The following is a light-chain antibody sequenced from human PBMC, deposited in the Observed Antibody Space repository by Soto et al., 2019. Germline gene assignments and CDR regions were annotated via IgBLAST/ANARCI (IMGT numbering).Light chain of an antibody. J-gene: IGKJ1*01. CDR3: QQYNSWLWT. Sequence: EIVMTQSPATLSVSPGEGATLSCRASQSVSSKLAWCQQKPGQAPRLLIYGASTRATGIPARFSGSGSGTEFTLIISSLQSEDSAVYYCQQYNSWLWTFGQGTTVDIK. CDR2: GAS. V-gene: IGKV3-15*01. CDR1: QSVSSK.